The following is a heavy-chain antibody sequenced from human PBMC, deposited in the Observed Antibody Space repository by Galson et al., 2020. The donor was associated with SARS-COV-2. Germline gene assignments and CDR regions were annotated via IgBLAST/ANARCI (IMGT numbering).Heavy chain of an antibody. CDR2: ISYDGTNK. CDR1: GFTFSSST. J-gene: IGHJ4*02. Sequence: GGSLRLSCAASGFTFSSSTIHWVRHAPGKGLEWVALISYDGTNKYYAGSVRGRFTISRDNSKNTVYLQMDSLRPDDTALYYCAKLTTQGSPDADYWGQGNMVTVSS. V-gene: IGHV3-30*04. CDR3: AKLTTQGSPDADY. D-gene: IGHD3-22*01.